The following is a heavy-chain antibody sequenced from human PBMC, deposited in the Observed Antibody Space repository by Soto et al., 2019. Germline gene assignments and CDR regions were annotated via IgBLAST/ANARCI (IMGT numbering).Heavy chain of an antibody. D-gene: IGHD2-15*01. V-gene: IGHV3-21*01. CDR2: ISSSSSYI. CDR1: GFTFSSYS. Sequence: EVQLVESGGGLVKPGGSLRLSCAASGFTFSSYSMNWVRQAPGKGLEWVSSISSSSSYIYYADSVKGRFTISRDNAKNLRYLKMNSLRANATAVYYYAIDTALRDLGYCSGGSCYSTPYYFDYWGQGTLVSVSS. CDR3: AIDTALRDLGYCSGGSCYSTPYYFDY. J-gene: IGHJ4*02.